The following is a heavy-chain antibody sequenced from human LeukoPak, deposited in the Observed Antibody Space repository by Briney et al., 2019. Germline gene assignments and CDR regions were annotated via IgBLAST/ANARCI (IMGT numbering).Heavy chain of an antibody. CDR3: ASGWGYDSSGYYSDY. Sequence: ASVKVSCKASGYTFTSYGISWVRQAPGQGLEWMGWINPNSGGTNYAQKFQGRVTMTRDTSISTAYMELSRLRSDDTAVYYCASGWGYDSSGYYSDYWGQGTLVTVSS. V-gene: IGHV1-2*02. D-gene: IGHD3-22*01. CDR1: GYTFTSYG. J-gene: IGHJ4*02. CDR2: INPNSGGT.